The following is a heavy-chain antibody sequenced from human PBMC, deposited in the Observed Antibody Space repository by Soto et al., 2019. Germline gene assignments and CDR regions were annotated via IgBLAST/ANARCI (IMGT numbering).Heavy chain of an antibody. CDR3: SCIAAADYYFDY. J-gene: IGHJ4*02. V-gene: IGHV3-23*01. Sequence: EVQLLESGGGLVQPGGSLKLSCAASGFTFSSYAMSWVRQAPGKGLEWVSAISGSGGSTYDADSVKSRFTISRDNSKNTVYRQMNSLRAEDTAVYYGSCIAAADYYFDYWGQGTLVTVSS. D-gene: IGHD6-13*01. CDR2: ISGSGGST. CDR1: GFTFSSYA.